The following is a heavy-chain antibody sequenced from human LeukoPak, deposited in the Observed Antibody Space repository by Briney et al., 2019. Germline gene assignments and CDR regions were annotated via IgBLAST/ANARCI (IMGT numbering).Heavy chain of an antibody. J-gene: IGHJ4*02. CDR1: GFTFSTSS. D-gene: IGHD1-26*01. V-gene: IGHV3-74*01. Sequence: PGGSLRLSCAASGFTFSTSSMNWVRQAPGKGLVWVSRINTDGSITSYADSVKGRFTISRDNAKNTLYLQMNSLRAGDTAVYYCVRIWEGAYWGQGTLVTVSS. CDR3: VRIWEGAY. CDR2: INTDGSIT.